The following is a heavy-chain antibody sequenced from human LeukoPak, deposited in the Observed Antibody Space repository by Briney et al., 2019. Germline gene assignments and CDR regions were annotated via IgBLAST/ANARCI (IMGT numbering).Heavy chain of an antibody. CDR2: INHSGST. CDR1: GGSFSGYY. J-gene: IGHJ4*02. D-gene: IGHD3-10*01. CDR3: ARGRTMVRGVSYFDN. Sequence: SETLSLTCAVYGGSFSGYYWSWIRQPPGKGLEWIGEINHSGSTNYNPSLKSRVTISVDTSKNQFSLNLDSVNAADTAVYYCARGRTMVRGVSYFDNWGQGTLVTVSS. V-gene: IGHV4-34*01.